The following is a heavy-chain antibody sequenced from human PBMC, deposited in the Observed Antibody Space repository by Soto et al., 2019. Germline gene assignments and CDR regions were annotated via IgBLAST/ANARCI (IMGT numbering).Heavy chain of an antibody. CDR2: IYWDDDE. D-gene: IGHD3-10*01. CDR3: VRNWRYYGGDSYYGMDA. Sequence: ITLKESGPTLVKPTQTLTLTCTFSGFSLNTGGVGVGWVRQPRGKAMEWLALIYWDDDERYRPSLRSRLNMTKDTINNQVVLTMTNMDPEDTATYYCVRNWRYYGGDSYYGMDAWGQGTTVTVSS. J-gene: IGHJ6*02. CDR1: GFSLNTGGVG. V-gene: IGHV2-5*02.